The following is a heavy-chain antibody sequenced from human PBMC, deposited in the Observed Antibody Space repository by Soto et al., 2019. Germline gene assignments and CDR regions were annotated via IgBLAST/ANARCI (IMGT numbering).Heavy chain of an antibody. CDR3: AKNCGGDCYTNFDF. CDR1: GFTFSSYA. J-gene: IGHJ4*02. D-gene: IGHD2-21*02. Sequence: GGPLRLSCAASGFTFSSYAMSWVRQTPGMGLEWVSAIGGSGGTTYYADSVKGRFTISRDNSKNTLYLQMNSLRAEDTAVYYCAKNCGGDCYTNFDFWGQGTLVTVSS. V-gene: IGHV3-23*01. CDR2: IGGSGGTT.